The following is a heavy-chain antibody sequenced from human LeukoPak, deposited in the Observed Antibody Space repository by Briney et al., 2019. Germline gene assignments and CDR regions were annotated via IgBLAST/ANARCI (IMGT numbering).Heavy chain of an antibody. J-gene: IGHJ4*02. V-gene: IGHV4-30-4*01. CDR2: IYYSGST. CDR1: GASISSGDYY. D-gene: IGHD3-22*01. Sequence: SQTLSLTCTVSGASISSGDYYWSWIRQPPGKGLECIGRIYYSGSTYYNPSLKSRVTISVDTSKNQFSLKLSSVTAADTAVYYCARGRGVPYYYDSSGYYPADYWGQGTLVTVSS. CDR3: ARGRGVPYYYDSSGYYPADY.